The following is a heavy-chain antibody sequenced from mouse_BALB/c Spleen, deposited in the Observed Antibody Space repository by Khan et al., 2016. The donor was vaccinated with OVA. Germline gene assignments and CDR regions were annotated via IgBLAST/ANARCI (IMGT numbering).Heavy chain of an antibody. V-gene: IGHV9-1*02. CDR2: INTYTGEP. CDR1: GYTFTNYG. Sequence: QIQLVQSGPELKKPGETVKISCKASGYTFTNYGMNWVKQAPGKGLKWMGWINTYTGEPTYTDDFKGRFAFSLETSASTAYLQLTNLKNEDMATYFCARGASDWYFDVWGAGTTVTVSS. CDR3: ARGASDWYFDV. J-gene: IGHJ1*01.